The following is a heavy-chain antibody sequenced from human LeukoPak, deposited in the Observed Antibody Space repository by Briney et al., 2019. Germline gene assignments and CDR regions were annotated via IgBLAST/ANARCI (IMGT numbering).Heavy chain of an antibody. Sequence: GGSLRLSCAASGFTFSSYPMHWVRQAPGKGLEWVAVISSDGSSKYYADSVKVRFTISRDNSKNTLYLQMNSLRAEDTAVYYCARSLEKATIRTSLDYWGQGTLVAVSS. CDR3: ARSLEKATIRTSLDY. CDR1: GFTFSSYP. D-gene: IGHD5-24*01. V-gene: IGHV3-30-3*01. J-gene: IGHJ4*02. CDR2: ISSDGSSK.